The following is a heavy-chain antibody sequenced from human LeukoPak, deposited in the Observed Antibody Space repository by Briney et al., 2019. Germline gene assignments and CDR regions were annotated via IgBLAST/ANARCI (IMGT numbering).Heavy chain of an antibody. Sequence: PGGSLRLSCAAPGFTFSSYAMNWVRQAPGKRLEWVSAISGSGGTTYYADSVKGRFTISRDNSKNTLYLQMNSLRAEDTAVYYCAKSKVVAATMGRFDYWGQGTLVTVSS. V-gene: IGHV3-23*01. J-gene: IGHJ4*02. D-gene: IGHD2-15*01. CDR3: AKSKVVAATMGRFDY. CDR1: GFTFSSYA. CDR2: ISGSGGTT.